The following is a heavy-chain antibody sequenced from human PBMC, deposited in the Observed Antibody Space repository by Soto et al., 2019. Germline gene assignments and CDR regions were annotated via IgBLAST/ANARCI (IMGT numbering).Heavy chain of an antibody. CDR2: ISSSSSYI. J-gene: IGHJ5*02. V-gene: IGHV3-21*01. CDR3: ATDFHPGPYYYGSGSYYRGGFDP. D-gene: IGHD3-10*01. CDR1: GFTFSSYS. Sequence: GGSLRLSCAASGFTFSSYSMNWVRQAPGKGLEWVSSISSSSSYIYYADSVKGRFTISRDNAKNSLYLQMNSLRAEDMAVYYCATDFHPGPYYYGSGSYYRGGFDPWGQGTLVTVSS.